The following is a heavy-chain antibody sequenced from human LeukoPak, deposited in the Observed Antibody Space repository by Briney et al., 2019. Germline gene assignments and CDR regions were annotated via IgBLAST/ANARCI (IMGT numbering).Heavy chain of an antibody. CDR2: INSDGSST. D-gene: IGHD3-22*01. CDR3: ARVPGYYDSSGFQW. J-gene: IGHJ4*02. Sequence: GGSLRLSCEASEFTLSSYAMNWVRQAPGKGLEWVSRINSDGSSTSYADSVKGRFTISRDNAKNTLYLQMNSLRAEDTAVYYCARVPGYYDSSGFQWWGQGTLVTVSS. V-gene: IGHV3-74*01. CDR1: EFTLSSYA.